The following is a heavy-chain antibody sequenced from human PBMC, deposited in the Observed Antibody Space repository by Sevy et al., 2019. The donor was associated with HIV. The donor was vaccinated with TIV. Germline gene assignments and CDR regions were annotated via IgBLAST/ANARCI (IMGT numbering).Heavy chain of an antibody. J-gene: IGHJ6*02. CDR1: GFTFSYAW. V-gene: IGHV3-15*06. Sequence: GGSLRLSCVASGFTFSYAWMSWVRQAPGKGLEWVGRIMNKSDGGTTYYAAPVKGRFTISRDDSKNTLYLQMNSLKIEDTAIYYCTTDPIIVLLVTDGMDVWGQGTTVTVSS. CDR3: TTDPIIVLLVTDGMDV. CDR2: IMNKSDGGTT. D-gene: IGHD2-8*02.